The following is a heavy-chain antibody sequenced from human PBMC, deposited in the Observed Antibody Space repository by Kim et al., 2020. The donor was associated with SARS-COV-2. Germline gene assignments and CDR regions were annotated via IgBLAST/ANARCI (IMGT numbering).Heavy chain of an antibody. CDR2: IWYDGSNK. CDR3: AREPDPVLVAATPTFDY. CDR1: GFTFSSYG. V-gene: IGHV3-33*01. Sequence: GGSLRLSCAASGFTFSSYGMHWVRQAPGKGLEWVAVIWYDGSNKYYADSVKGRFTISRDNSKNTLYLQMNSLRAEDTAVYYCAREPDPVLVAATPTFDYWGQGTLVTVSS. J-gene: IGHJ4*02. D-gene: IGHD2-15*01.